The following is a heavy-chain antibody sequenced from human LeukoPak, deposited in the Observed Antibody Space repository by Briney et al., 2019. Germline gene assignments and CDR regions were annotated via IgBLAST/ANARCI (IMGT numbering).Heavy chain of an antibody. CDR2: INSDGSST. V-gene: IGHV3-74*01. J-gene: IGHJ3*02. CDR3: ARVGYCSSTSCEMYAFDI. D-gene: IGHD2-2*01. Sequence: GGSLRLSCAASGFTFSSYWMHWVRQAPGKGLVWVSRINSDGSSTSYADSVKGRLTISRDNAKNTLYLQMNSLRAEDTAVYYCARVGYCSSTSCEMYAFDIWGQGTMVTVSS. CDR1: GFTFSSYW.